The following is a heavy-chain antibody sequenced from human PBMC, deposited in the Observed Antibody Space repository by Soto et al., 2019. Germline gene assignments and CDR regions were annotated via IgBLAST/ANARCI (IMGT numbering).Heavy chain of an antibody. J-gene: IGHJ6*02. CDR2: IYYSGST. Sequence: PSETLSLTCTVSGGSISSSSYYWGWIRQPPGKGLEWIGSIYYSGSTYYNPSLKSRVTISVDTSKNQFSLKLSSVTAADTAVYYCARHLKQYYGSGSYYHPYYYYYGMDVWGQGTTVTVSS. V-gene: IGHV4-39*01. D-gene: IGHD3-10*01. CDR1: GGSISSSSYY. CDR3: ARHLKQYYGSGSYYHPYYYYYGMDV.